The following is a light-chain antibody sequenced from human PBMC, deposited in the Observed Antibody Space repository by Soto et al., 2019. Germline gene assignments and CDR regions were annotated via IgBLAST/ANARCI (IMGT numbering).Light chain of an antibody. CDR1: GSSIGTNT. CDR2: GNN. V-gene: IGLV1-44*01. Sequence: QSALTQPPSAPGTPGQTVTISCSGSGSSIGTNTVNWYRQLPGTAPKLLIYGNNQRPSGVPDRFSGSKSGTSASLAISGLQSEDEAEYYCAAWDGSLNNVLFGGGTKVTVL. J-gene: IGLJ2*01. CDR3: AAWDGSLNNVL.